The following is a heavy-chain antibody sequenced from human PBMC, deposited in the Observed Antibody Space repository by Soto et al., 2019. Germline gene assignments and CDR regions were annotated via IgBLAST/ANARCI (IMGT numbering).Heavy chain of an antibody. J-gene: IGHJ6*02. CDR3: ASSIAVAGDYYYYRMDV. V-gene: IGHV1-18*01. CDR2: ISAYNGNT. Sequence: QVQLVQSGAEVKKPGASVKVSCKASGYTFTSYGISWVRQAPGQGLEWMGWISAYNGNTNYAQKLQGRVTMTTDTSTSTAYMELRSLRSDVTAVYYCASSIAVAGDYYYYRMDVWGQGTTVTVSS. CDR1: GYTFTSYG. D-gene: IGHD6-19*01.